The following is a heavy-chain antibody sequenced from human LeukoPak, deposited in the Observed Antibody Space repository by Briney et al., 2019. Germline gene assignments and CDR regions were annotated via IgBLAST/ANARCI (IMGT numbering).Heavy chain of an antibody. CDR3: ARGGWSMDY. J-gene: IGHJ4*02. V-gene: IGHV4-59*01. CDR1: GRFQPNYY. Sequence: SETLSLICSVCGRFQPNYYWSWIRQPPGKGLEWIGYIYYSGTTNYNPSLKSRVTISVDTSKTQFSVKLTSVTAADTAVYYCARGGWSMDYWGQGTLVTVSS. CDR2: IYYSGTT. D-gene: IGHD6-19*01.